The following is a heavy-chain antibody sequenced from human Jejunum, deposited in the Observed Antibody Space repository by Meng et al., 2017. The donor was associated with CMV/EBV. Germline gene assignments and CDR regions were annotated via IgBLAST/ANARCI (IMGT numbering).Heavy chain of an antibody. CDR2: IYYSGST. CDR3: ARGDHCDSISCYPHWFDP. V-gene: IGHV4-59*01. Sequence: ISSYYWSWIRQPPGKGLEWIGYIYYSGSTTYNPSLKSRVTISVDTSKNQFSLKLRSVTAADTAVYYCARGDHCDSISCYPHWFDPWGQGTRVTVSS. J-gene: IGHJ5*02. D-gene: IGHD2-2*01. CDR1: ISSYY.